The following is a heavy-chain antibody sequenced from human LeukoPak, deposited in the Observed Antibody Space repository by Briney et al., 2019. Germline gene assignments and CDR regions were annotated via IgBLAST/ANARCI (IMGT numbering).Heavy chain of an antibody. CDR3: ASLDKGNDVVFDY. J-gene: IGHJ4*02. CDR1: GGTFRTFA. D-gene: IGHD1-1*01. V-gene: IGHV1-2*02. CDR2: INPYSGGT. Sequence: GASVKVSCTASGGTFRTFAISWVRQAPGQGLEWMGWINPYSGGTNYAQKFQGRVTMTRDTSISTAYMELSRLRSDDTAVYYCASLDKGNDVVFDYWGQGTLVTVSS.